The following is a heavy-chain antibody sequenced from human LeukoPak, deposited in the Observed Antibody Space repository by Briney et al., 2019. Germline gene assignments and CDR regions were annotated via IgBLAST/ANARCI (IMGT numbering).Heavy chain of an antibody. CDR1: GGTFSSYA. J-gene: IGHJ4*02. D-gene: IGHD1-14*01. CDR2: IIPMFTTA. V-gene: IGHV1-69*06. Sequence: SVKVSCTASGGTFSSYAFSWVRQAPGQGLEWMGRIIPMFTTANYAQTFQGRVTITADTSTSTAYMELSRLRSEDTAIYYVALFIRFQSNGIFDYWGQGTLVIVSS. CDR3: ALFIRFQSNGIFDY.